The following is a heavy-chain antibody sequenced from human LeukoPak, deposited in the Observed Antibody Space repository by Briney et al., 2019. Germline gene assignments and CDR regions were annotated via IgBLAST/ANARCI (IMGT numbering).Heavy chain of an antibody. V-gene: IGHV4-34*01. D-gene: IGHD5-12*01. CDR3: ARGPFRGYSAYRVYYGMDV. Sequence: SSETLSLTCAVYGGSFSGYYWSWIRQPPGKGLEWIGEINHSGSTNYNPSLKSRVTISVDTSKNQFSLKLSSVTAADTAVYYCARGPFRGYSAYRVYYGMDVWAKGPRSPSP. J-gene: IGHJ6*02. CDR2: INHSGST. CDR1: GGSFSGYY.